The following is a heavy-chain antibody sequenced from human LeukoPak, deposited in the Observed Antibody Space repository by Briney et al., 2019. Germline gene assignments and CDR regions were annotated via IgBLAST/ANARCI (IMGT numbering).Heavy chain of an antibody. D-gene: IGHD6-19*01. Sequence: ASVKVSCKASGGTFSSYAISWLRQAPGQGPEWMGRIIPIFGIANYAQKFQGRVTITTDTSTSTAYMELRSLRSDDTAVYYCARVQQWLTYRGQGTLVTVSS. CDR3: ARVQQWLTY. CDR2: IIPIFGIA. J-gene: IGHJ4*02. CDR1: GGTFSSYA. V-gene: IGHV1-69*04.